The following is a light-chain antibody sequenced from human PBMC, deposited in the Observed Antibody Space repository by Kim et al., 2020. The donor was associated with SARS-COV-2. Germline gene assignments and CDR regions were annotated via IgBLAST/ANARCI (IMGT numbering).Light chain of an antibody. J-gene: IGKJ2*01. CDR3: KQGLQTPYT. V-gene: IGKV2-28*01. Sequence: DIVLTQSPLSLPVTXGEPASISCRSSQSLLHNNGHNYLDWYLQKPGQSPQVMIFLNSYRASGVPDRFSGSGSGTDFTLKISRVEADDVGIYYCKQGLQTPYTFGQGTKLEI. CDR1: QSLLHNNGHNY. CDR2: LNS.